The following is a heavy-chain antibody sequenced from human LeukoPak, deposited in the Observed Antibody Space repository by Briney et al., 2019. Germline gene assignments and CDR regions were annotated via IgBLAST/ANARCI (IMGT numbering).Heavy chain of an antibody. D-gene: IGHD2-15*01. CDR1: GFTFSSYA. CDR2: IYWSGSRI. CDR3: TKDVTPGGADV. Sequence: PGGSLRLSCAASGFTFSSYAMHWVRQGPGKGLEWVSGIYWSGSRIDYADSVKGRFTISRDNAKNSLYLQMNSLRAEDTALYYCTKDVTPGGADVWGRGTTVTVSS. V-gene: IGHV3-9*01. J-gene: IGHJ6*02.